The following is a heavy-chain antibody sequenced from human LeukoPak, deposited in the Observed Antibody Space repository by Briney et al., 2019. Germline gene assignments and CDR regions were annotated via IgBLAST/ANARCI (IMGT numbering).Heavy chain of an antibody. V-gene: IGHV4-61*02. CDR3: ASHNPIAVAGFFDI. J-gene: IGHJ3*02. D-gene: IGHD6-19*01. CDR1: GGSISSGSYY. CDR2: IYTSGST. Sequence: SETLSLTCTVSGGSISSGSYYWSWIRQPAGKGLEWIGRIYTSGSTNYNPSLKSRVTISVDTSKNQFSLKLSSVTAADTAVYYCASHNPIAVAGFFDIWGQGTMVTVSS.